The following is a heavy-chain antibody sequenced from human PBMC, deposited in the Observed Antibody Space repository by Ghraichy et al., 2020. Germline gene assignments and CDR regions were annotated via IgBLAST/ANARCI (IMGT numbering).Heavy chain of an antibody. Sequence: GGSLRLSCAASGFTFSSYAMSWVRQAPGKGLEWVSAISGSGGSTYYADSVKGRFTISRDNSKNTLYLQMNSLRAEDTAVYYCAKDRRRRGYSYGYFADYWGQGTLVTVSS. V-gene: IGHV3-23*01. CDR2: ISGSGGST. CDR3: AKDRRRRGYSYGYFADY. D-gene: IGHD5-18*01. CDR1: GFTFSSYA. J-gene: IGHJ4*02.